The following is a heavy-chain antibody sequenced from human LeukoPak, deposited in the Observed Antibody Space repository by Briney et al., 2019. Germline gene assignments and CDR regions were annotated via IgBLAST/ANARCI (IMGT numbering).Heavy chain of an antibody. V-gene: IGHV1-18*01. CDR2: ISAYNVNT. D-gene: IGHD4-11*01. J-gene: IGHJ4*02. Sequence: ASVNVSCKASGYTFTSYGISWVRQAPGQGREWMGWISAYNVNTNDAQKLQSRVTMTTDTSTTTAYMEMRSLRSDDTAVYYCARVPVSGPGARFDSWGQGTLVTVSS. CDR1: GYTFTSYG. CDR3: ARVPVSGPGARFDS.